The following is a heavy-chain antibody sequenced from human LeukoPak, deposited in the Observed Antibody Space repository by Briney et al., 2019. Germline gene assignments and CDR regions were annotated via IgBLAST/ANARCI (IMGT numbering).Heavy chain of an antibody. D-gene: IGHD6-19*01. CDR3: ARDGNQWLVRYNWFDP. Sequence: SETLSLTCTVSGYSISSGYYWGWIRQPPGKGLEWIGSIYHSGSTYYNPSLKSRVTISVDTSKNQFSLKLSSVTAADTAVYYCARDGNQWLVRYNWFDPWGQGILVTVSS. CDR1: GYSISSGYY. V-gene: IGHV4-38-2*02. CDR2: IYHSGST. J-gene: IGHJ5*02.